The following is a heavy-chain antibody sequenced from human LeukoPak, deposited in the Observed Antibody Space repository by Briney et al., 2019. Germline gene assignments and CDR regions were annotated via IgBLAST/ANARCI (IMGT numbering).Heavy chain of an antibody. J-gene: IGHJ4*02. CDR1: GYTLIDNY. D-gene: IGHD6-13*01. Sequence: ASVKVSCKASGYTLIDNYIHWLRQAPGQGPEWMGWINPNSGGSNSVQKFQGRVTMTRDTSIGTAYMELSRPRSDDTAVYYCARAARLSSSWYFDSWGQGTLVTVSS. CDR3: ARAARLSSSWYFDS. CDR2: INPNSGGS. V-gene: IGHV1-2*02.